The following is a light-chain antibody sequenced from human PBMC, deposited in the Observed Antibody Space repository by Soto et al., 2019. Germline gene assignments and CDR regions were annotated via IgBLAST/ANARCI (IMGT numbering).Light chain of an antibody. CDR2: AAS. J-gene: IGKJ4*01. CDR1: QSIGIF. Sequence: DIQMTQSPSSLSASVGDKVTITCRASQSIGIFLNWYQQKPGKAPQLLIYAASSLQRGVPSRFSASGSGTDFTLTISSLQPEDFATYYCQQSYNIVTFGGGTKVEI. CDR3: QQSYNIVT. V-gene: IGKV1-39*01.